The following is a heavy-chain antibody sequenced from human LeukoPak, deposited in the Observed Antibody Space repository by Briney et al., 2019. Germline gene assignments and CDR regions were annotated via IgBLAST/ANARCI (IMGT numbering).Heavy chain of an antibody. CDR3: ASRTYYYDSSSYQLDY. CDR2: IIPIFGTA. J-gene: IGHJ4*02. Sequence: SVKVSCKASGGTFSSYAISWVRQAPGQGLKWMGGIIPIFGTANYAQKFQGRVTITTDESTSTAYMELSSLRSEDTAVYYCASRTYYYDSSSYQLDYWGQGTLVTVSS. D-gene: IGHD3-22*01. V-gene: IGHV1-69*05. CDR1: GGTFSSYA.